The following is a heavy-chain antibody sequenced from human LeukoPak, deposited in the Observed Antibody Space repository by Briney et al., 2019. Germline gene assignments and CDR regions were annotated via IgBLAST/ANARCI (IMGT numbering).Heavy chain of an antibody. CDR1: GYTFTGSY. V-gene: IGHV1-2*02. J-gene: IGHJ6*02. CDR3: ARGAPYYDFWSGYSYYYYYGMDV. D-gene: IGHD3-3*01. CDR2: INPDSGGT. Sequence: AASVKVSCKASGYTFTGSYIHWVRQAPGQRLEWMGWINPDSGGTNYAHKFQGRVTVTRDTSISTAYMELSRLRSEDTAVYYCARGAPYYDFWSGYSYYYYYGMDVWGQGTTVTVSS.